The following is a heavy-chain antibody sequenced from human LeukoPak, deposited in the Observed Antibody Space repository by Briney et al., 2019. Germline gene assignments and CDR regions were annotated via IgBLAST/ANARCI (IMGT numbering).Heavy chain of an antibody. J-gene: IGHJ6*02. CDR1: GFTFSSSD. D-gene: IGHD3-16*01. V-gene: IGHV3-48*02. Sequence: QPARSLRLSCAASGFTFSSSDKNWVCQAPGKGLEWVSYISDSSSLTDYADSVKGRFTISRDNAKNSLSLQLNSLRDEDTAVYFCAKVIGGGYGMDVWGQGTTVTVSS. CDR3: AKVIGGGYGMDV. CDR2: ISDSSSLT.